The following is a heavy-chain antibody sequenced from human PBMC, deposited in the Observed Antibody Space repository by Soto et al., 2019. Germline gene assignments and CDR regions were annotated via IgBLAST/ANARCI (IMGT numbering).Heavy chain of an antibody. J-gene: IGHJ4*02. Sequence: GGSLRLSCAASGFTFDDYAMHWVRQAPGKGLEWVSGISWNSGSIGYADSVKGRFTISRDNAKNSLYLQMNSLRAEDTALYYCAKALTRGRRPSSFDYWGQGTLVTVSS. V-gene: IGHV3-9*01. D-gene: IGHD7-27*01. CDR3: AKALTRGRRPSSFDY. CDR1: GFTFDDYA. CDR2: ISWNSGSI.